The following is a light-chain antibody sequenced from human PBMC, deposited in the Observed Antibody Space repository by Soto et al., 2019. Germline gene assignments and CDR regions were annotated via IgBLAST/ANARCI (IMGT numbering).Light chain of an antibody. J-gene: IGKJ1*01. V-gene: IGKV3-15*01. Sequence: EIVLTEVVGAVSSCAGKRARLSCSARQSISSSYLACYQHRPGQAPRLPNYGAPTRATGIPARFSGSGSGTKFTLTICILQSEDFAGYYCQQYTNWPRTFGQRTNVDI. CDR1: QSISSSY. CDR3: QQYTNWPRT. CDR2: GAP.